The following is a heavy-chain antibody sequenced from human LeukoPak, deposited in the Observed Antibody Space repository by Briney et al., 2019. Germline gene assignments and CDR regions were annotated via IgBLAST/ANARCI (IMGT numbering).Heavy chain of an antibody. CDR2: INAGNGNT. J-gene: IGHJ5*02. D-gene: IGHD6-19*01. V-gene: IGHV1-3*01. Sequence: ASVKVSCKASGYTFTSYAMHWVRQAPGQRLEWMGWINAGNGNTKYSQKFQGRVAITRDTSASTAYMELSSLRSEDTAVYYCARVRSSGWYDWFDPWGQGTLVTVSS. CDR1: GYTFTSYA. CDR3: ARVRSSGWYDWFDP.